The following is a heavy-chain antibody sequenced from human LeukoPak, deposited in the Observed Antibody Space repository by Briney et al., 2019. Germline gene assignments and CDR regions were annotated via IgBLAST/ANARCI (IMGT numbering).Heavy chain of an antibody. CDR2: IYYSGST. D-gene: IGHD3-22*01. V-gene: IGHV4-59*12. J-gene: IGHJ4*02. CDR1: GGSISSYY. Sequence: SETLSLTCTVSGGSISSYYWSWIRQPPGKGLEWIGYIYYSGSTNYNPSLKSRVTISVDTSKNQFSLKLSSVTAADTAVYYCARGADYYDSSGYLYFDYWGQGTLVTVSS. CDR3: ARGADYYDSSGYLYFDY.